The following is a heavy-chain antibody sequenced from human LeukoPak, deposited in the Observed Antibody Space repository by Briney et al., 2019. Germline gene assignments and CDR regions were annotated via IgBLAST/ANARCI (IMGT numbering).Heavy chain of an antibody. V-gene: IGHV3-23*01. CDR3: AKAYQASY. Sequence: GGSLRLSCATSGFTFSGYAMSWVRQAPGKGLEWVSGISDSGYSTYYADSVKGRFTISRDNSKNTLSLQMNSLRAEDTAVYYCAKAYQASYWGQGTLVTVSS. CDR2: ISDSGYST. CDR1: GFTFSGYA. D-gene: IGHD2-2*01. J-gene: IGHJ4*02.